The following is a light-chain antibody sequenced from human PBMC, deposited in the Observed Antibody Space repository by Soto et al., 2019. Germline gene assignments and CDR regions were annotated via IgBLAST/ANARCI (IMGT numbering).Light chain of an antibody. Sequence: DIQMTQSPSTLSASVGDTVTITCRASQSFSNWLAWYQQKPGKAPKFLIYKASNLESGVPSRFNGSGSGTEIPLTNRRLQPDDFATYYCQQYNSYSWTFGQGTKLEIK. CDR2: KAS. CDR3: QQYNSYSWT. V-gene: IGKV1-5*03. CDR1: QSFSNW. J-gene: IGKJ1*01.